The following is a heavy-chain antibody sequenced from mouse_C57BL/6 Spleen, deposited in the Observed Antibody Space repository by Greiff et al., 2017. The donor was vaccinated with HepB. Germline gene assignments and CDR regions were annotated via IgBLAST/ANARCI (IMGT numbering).Heavy chain of an antibody. CDR3: ARGYYYDRYAMDY. D-gene: IGHD2-4*01. V-gene: IGHV1-81*01. Sequence: VQLQQSGAELARPGASVKLSCKASGYTFTSYGISWVKQRTGQGLEWIGEIYPRSGNTYYNEKFKGKATLTADKASSTAYMELRSLTSEDDAVYFCARGYYYDRYAMDYWGQGTSVTVSS. CDR2: IYPRSGNT. J-gene: IGHJ4*01. CDR1: GYTFTSYG.